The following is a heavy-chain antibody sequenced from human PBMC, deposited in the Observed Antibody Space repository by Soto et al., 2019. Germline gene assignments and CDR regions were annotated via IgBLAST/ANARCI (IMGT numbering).Heavy chain of an antibody. V-gene: IGHV4-31*03. D-gene: IGHD2-15*01. Sequence: QVQLQESGPGLVKPSQTLSLTCTVSGGSISSGGYYWSWIRQHPGKGLEWIGYIYYSGSTYYNPSLKSRVTIAVAPSKNPFSLKLGSVTAADTAVYYCAGGGGSCWHCDAFDIWGQGTMVTVSS. CDR2: IYYSGST. CDR3: AGGGGSCWHCDAFDI. CDR1: GGSISSGGYY. J-gene: IGHJ3*02.